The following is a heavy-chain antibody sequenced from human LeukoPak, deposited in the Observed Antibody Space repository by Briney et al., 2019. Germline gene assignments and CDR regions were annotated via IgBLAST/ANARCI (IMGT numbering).Heavy chain of an antibody. J-gene: IGHJ4*02. CDR3: ARDSSGWFRVDY. D-gene: IGHD6-19*01. CDR2: ISAYNGNT. V-gene: IGHV1-18*04. CDR1: GYTFTGYY. Sequence: ASVKVSCKASGYTFTGYYMHWVRQAPGQGLEWMGWISAYNGNTNYAQKLQGRVTMTTDTSTSTAYMELRSLRSDDTAVYYCARDSSGWFRVDYWGQGTLVTVSS.